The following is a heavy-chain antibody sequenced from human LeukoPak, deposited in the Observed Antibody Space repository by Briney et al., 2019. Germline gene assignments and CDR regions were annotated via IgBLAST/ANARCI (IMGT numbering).Heavy chain of an antibody. V-gene: IGHV4-61*02. CDR3: ARGQTYSSVWYGDWFDP. CDR2: MYTSGST. J-gene: IGHJ5*02. CDR1: GGSISSGSYH. D-gene: IGHD6-19*01. Sequence: KPSQTLSLTCTVSGGSISSGSYHWTWIRQSAGKGLEWIGRMYTSGSTNYNPSLKSRGTISVDTSKNQLFLKLSSVTAADTAVYYCARGQTYSSVWYGDWFDPWGQGTLVTVSS.